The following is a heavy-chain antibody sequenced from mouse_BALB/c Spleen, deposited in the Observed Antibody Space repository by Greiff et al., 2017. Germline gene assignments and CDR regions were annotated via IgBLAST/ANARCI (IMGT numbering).Heavy chain of an antibody. D-gene: IGHD2-1*01. V-gene: IGHV5-12-1*01. J-gene: IGHJ3*01. CDR2: ISSGGGST. CDR3: ARQGGNYLPFAY. CDR1: GFAFSSYD. Sequence: EVQLQQSGGGLVKPGGSLKLSCAASGFAFSSYDMSWVRQTPEKRLEWVAYISSGGGSTYYPDTVKGRFTISRDNAKNTLYLQMSSLKSEDTAMYYCARQGGNYLPFAYWGQGTLVTVSA.